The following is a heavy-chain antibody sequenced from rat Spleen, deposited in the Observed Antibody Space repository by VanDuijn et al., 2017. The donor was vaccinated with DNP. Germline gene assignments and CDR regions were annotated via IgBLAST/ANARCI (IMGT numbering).Heavy chain of an antibody. CDR2: IKPKSNNYAT. Sequence: EVQILESGGGSVQPGNSLKLSCATSGLTFNTAWMYWYRQFPDKRLEWVARIKPKSNNYATDYTESVKGRFTISRDDSKSSIYLQMNNLKVEDTAIYYCAWPSTWGQGVMVTVSS. CDR3: AWPST. J-gene: IGHJ2*01. D-gene: IGHD1-10*01. V-gene: IGHV6-6*01. CDR1: GLTFNTAW.